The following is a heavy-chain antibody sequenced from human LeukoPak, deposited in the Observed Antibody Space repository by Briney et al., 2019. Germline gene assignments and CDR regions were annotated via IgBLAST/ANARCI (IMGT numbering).Heavy chain of an antibody. V-gene: IGHV5-51*01. Sequence: GESLKISCKGSGYSFTSYWIGWVRQMPGKGLEGMGIIYPGDSDTRYSPSFQGQVTISADKSISTPYLQWSSLKASDTAMYYCARERGVYRNWFDPWGQGTLVTVSS. D-gene: IGHD6-13*01. J-gene: IGHJ5*02. CDR1: GYSFTSYW. CDR2: IYPGDSDT. CDR3: ARERGVYRNWFDP.